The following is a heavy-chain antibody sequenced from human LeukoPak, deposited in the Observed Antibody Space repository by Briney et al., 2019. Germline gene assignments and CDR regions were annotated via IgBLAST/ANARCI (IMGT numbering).Heavy chain of an antibody. Sequence: SETLSLTCTVPDDSMSSFYWSWIRQPPGKGPEWIAYIYSTGATSYNPSLRSRVSISLDTSKSHFSLKLRSVTVADTAVYFCARLKMGAYFDLWGRGTLVTVSS. V-gene: IGHV4-59*08. D-gene: IGHD3-16*01. CDR3: ARLKMGAYFDL. CDR2: IYSTGAT. J-gene: IGHJ2*01. CDR1: DDSMSSFY.